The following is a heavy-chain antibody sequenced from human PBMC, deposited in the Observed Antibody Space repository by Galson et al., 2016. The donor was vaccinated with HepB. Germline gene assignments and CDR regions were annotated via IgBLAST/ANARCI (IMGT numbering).Heavy chain of an antibody. V-gene: IGHV3-33*01. D-gene: IGHD6-13*01. CDR2: IWYDGSNK. J-gene: IGHJ4*02. CDR3: AREAPIAAPGANDC. Sequence: SLRLSCAASGFTFNSFGMHWVRQAPGKGLEWVAVIWYDGSNKYYGDSVKGRSTISRGNSKNTLYLQMNSLRAEDTAIYYCAREAPIAAPGANDCWGQGTQVTVSS. CDR1: GFTFNSFG.